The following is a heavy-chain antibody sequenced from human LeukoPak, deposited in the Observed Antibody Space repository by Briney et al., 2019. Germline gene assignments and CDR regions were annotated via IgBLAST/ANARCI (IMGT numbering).Heavy chain of an antibody. Sequence: SETLSLTCTVSGGSISTSYWSWIRQPPGKGLEWIGSIYYSGSTYYNPSLKSRVTISVDTSKNQFSLKLSSVTAADTAVYYCARSNDFYGMDVWGQGTTVTVSS. D-gene: IGHD2-21*02. J-gene: IGHJ6*02. CDR3: ARSNDFYGMDV. CDR2: IYYSGST. V-gene: IGHV4-59*12. CDR1: GGSISTSY.